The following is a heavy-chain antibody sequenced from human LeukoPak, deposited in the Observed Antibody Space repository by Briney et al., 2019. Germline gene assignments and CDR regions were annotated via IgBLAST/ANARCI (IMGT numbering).Heavy chain of an antibody. CDR3: AREHVALVDGARYLYYILVV. D-gene: IGHD6-19*01. Sequence: ASVKVSFNASGYNFINIYIHKVRQAPAQGLEWRGIINTSSSSTGYGLKFQDRVTVTRDTFTSTVYMELSILKSEDTAMYYCAREHVALVDGARYLYYILVVGGQGTTVSVST. J-gene: IGHJ6*01. CDR2: INTSSSST. V-gene: IGHV1-46*01. CDR1: GYNFINIY.